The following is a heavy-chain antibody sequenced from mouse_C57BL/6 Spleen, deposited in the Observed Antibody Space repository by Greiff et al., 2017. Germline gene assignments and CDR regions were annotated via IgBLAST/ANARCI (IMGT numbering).Heavy chain of an antibody. J-gene: IGHJ4*01. V-gene: IGHV7-3*01. D-gene: IGHD2-12*01. CDR3: ARSYSDYAMDY. CDR2: IRNKANGYTT. Sequence: EVQRVESGGGLVQPGGSLSLSCAASGFTFTDYYMSWVRQTPGQALEWLGFIRNKANGYTTEYSASVKGRFTISRDNSQSIHLLPMNALGAEDSATDYCARSYSDYAMDYWGQGTSVTVSS. CDR1: GFTFTDYY.